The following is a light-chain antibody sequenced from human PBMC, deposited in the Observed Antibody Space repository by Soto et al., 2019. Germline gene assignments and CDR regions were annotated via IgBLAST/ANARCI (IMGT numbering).Light chain of an antibody. Sequence: SPATLSVSPGERVTLSCRTSHSVNSHVAWYQQKPGQAPRLLIYGASTRATAIPARFSGSGFATDFTLTISSLESEDFAVYYCQQYNKWPSITFGQGTRLEIK. CDR2: GAS. CDR3: QQYNKWPSIT. CDR1: HSVNSH. J-gene: IGKJ5*01. V-gene: IGKV3-15*01.